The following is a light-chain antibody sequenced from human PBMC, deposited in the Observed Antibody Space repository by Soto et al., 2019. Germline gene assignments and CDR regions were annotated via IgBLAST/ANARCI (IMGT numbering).Light chain of an antibody. CDR3: GTWDRSLSVYV. Sequence: QSVLARPPSVSAAPGQNVTSSCSGSSSNIGKSFVSWYQQLPATVPKLLIYDNDQRPSGIPDRFSGSKSGTSATLVITGLQTGDEADYYCGTWDRSLSVYVFGFGTKVTVL. CDR2: DND. J-gene: IGLJ1*01. V-gene: IGLV1-51*01. CDR1: SSNIGKSF.